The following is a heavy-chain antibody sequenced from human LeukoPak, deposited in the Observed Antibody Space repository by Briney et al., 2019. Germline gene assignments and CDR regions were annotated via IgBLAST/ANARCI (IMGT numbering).Heavy chain of an antibody. D-gene: IGHD6-19*01. V-gene: IGHV1-24*01. J-gene: IGHJ4*02. Sequence: ASVKVSCKVSGYTLTELSMHWVRQAPGKGLEWMGGFDPEDGGTITMTEDTSTDTAYMELSSLRSEDTAVYYCATGFYSSGWALYWGQGTLVTVSS. CDR2: FDPEDGGT. CDR3: ATGFYSSGWALY. CDR1: GYTLTELS.